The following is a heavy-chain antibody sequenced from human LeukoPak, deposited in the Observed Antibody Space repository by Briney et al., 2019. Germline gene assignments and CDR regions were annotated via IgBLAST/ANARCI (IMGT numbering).Heavy chain of an antibody. D-gene: IGHD2-8*02. J-gene: IGHJ3*01. CDR2: TYYRSKWYN. CDR1: GDSVTSNSGA. Sequence: SQTLSLTCAIFGDSVTSNSGAWNWIRQSPSRGLEWLGRTYYRSKWYNDYAVSVKSRITINPDTSKNKFSLQLSSVTPEDTAVYYCARILGVASLDAFDVWGRGTMVTVSS. CDR3: ARILGVASLDAFDV. V-gene: IGHV6-1*01.